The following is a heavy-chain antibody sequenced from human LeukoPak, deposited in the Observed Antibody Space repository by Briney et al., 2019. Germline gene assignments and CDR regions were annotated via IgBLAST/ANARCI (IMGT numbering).Heavy chain of an antibody. D-gene: IGHD5-12*01. V-gene: IGHV3-7*01. CDR2: IKQDGSER. CDR1: GFTFSTYW. J-gene: IGHJ4*02. Sequence: GGSLRLSCAASGFTFSTYWMRWVRQAPGKGLEWVANIKQDGSERYYVDSVEGRFTISRDNAKNSLYLQMNSLRAEDTAVYYCARDKAFSYEDYWGQGTLVTVSS. CDR3: ARDKAFSYEDY.